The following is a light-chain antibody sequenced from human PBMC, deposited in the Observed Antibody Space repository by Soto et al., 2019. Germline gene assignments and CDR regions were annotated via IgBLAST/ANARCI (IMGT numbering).Light chain of an antibody. Sequence: EIVLTQSPATLSLSPGERATLSCRASHSVTNYLAWYQQKPGQAPRLLIYDASTRATGIPARFSGFGSGTDFTLTISSLEPEDFAVYFCPQRSDWPLLTFGGGHEVEIK. CDR1: HSVTNY. V-gene: IGKV3-11*01. CDR2: DAS. J-gene: IGKJ4*01. CDR3: PQRSDWPLLT.